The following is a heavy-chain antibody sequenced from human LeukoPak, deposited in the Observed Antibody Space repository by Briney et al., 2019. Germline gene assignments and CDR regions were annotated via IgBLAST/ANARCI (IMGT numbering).Heavy chain of an antibody. D-gene: IGHD6-19*01. CDR2: INHSGST. CDR3: ARLAQWLVRGRFDY. J-gene: IGHJ4*02. CDR1: GGSFSGYY. Sequence: SETLSLTCAVYGGSFSGYYWSWIRQPPGKGLEWIGEINHSGSTNYNPSLKSRVTISVDTSTNQFSLKLSSVTAADTAVYYCARLAQWLVRGRFDYWGQGTLVTVSS. V-gene: IGHV4-34*01.